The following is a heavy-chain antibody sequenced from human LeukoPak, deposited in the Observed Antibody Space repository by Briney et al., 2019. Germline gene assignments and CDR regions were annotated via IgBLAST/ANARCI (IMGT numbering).Heavy chain of an antibody. D-gene: IGHD3-22*01. J-gene: IGHJ3*02. CDR1: GGSFSGYY. Sequence: PSETLSLTCAVYGGSFSGYYWTWIRQPPGKGLEWMGEINHSGSTNYNPSLKSRVTISVDTSKNQFSLSLSSVTAADTAVYYCASEWKYYYDTLDAFDIWGQGTMVTVSS. CDR3: ASEWKYYYDTLDAFDI. CDR2: INHSGST. V-gene: IGHV4-34*01.